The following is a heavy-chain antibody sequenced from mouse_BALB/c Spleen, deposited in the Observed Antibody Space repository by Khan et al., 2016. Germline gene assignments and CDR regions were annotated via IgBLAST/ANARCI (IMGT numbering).Heavy chain of an antibody. D-gene: IGHD2-14*01. CDR3: ARGKYDGVAY. Sequence: QIQLVQSGPELKKPGETVKISCKASGYTFTNYGMNWVKQAPGKGLKWMGWINTYTGEPTSADDFKGRFAFSLETSASTAYLQINNLKNEDTATYCCARGKYDGVAYWGQGTLVTVTA. CDR1: GYTFTNYG. CDR2: INTYTGEP. J-gene: IGHJ3*01. V-gene: IGHV9-3-1*01.